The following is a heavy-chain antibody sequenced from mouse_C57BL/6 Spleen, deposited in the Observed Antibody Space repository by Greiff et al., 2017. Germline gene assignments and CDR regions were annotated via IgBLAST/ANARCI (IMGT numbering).Heavy chain of an antibody. CDR3: ARVEDYDGYFDY. D-gene: IGHD2-4*01. V-gene: IGHV1-59*01. CDR1: GYTFTSYW. Sequence: QVQLQQPGAELVRPGTSVKLSCKASGYTFTSYWMHWVKQRPGQGLAWIGVIDPSDRYTNYNQKFKGKATFTVDTSSSTAYIQPSSLTSSDSAVXDCARVEDYDGYFDYWGQGTTLTVSS. J-gene: IGHJ2*01. CDR2: IDPSDRYT.